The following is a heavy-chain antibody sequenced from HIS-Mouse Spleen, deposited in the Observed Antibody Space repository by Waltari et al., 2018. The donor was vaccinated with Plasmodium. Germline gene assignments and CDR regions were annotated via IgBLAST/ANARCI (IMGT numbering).Heavy chain of an antibody. Sequence: QLQLQESGPGLVTPSETLSLTCTVSGGSISSRSYYWGWLRQPPGKGLEWSGSIYYSGSTYYNPSLKSRVTISVDTSKNQFSLKLSSVTAADTAVYYCARDRITGTSYFDYWGQGTLVTVSS. J-gene: IGHJ4*02. CDR3: ARDRITGTSYFDY. D-gene: IGHD1-7*01. CDR2: IYYSGST. V-gene: IGHV4-39*07. CDR1: GGSISSRSYY.